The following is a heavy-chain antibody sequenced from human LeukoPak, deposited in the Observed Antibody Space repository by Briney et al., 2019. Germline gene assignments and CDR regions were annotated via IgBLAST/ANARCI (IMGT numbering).Heavy chain of an antibody. CDR3: ARRYCSGGTCYPYDY. J-gene: IGHJ4*02. D-gene: IGHD2-15*01. V-gene: IGHV4-59*12. CDR2: IYYSGST. Sequence: SETLSLTCTVSGGSISSYYWSWIRQPPGKGLEWIGYIYYSGSTNYNPSLKSRVTVSVDKSKNQFSLKLTSVTAADTAVYYCARRYCSGGTCYPYDYWGQGTLVTVSS. CDR1: GGSISSYY.